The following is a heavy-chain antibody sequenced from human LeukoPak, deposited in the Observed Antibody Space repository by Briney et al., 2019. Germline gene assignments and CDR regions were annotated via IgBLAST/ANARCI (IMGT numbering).Heavy chain of an antibody. CDR1: GYTFTSYG. CDR3: ARDLRTSRYDYVWGRYYYYGMDV. Sequence: ASVKVSCKASGYTFTSYGISWVRQAPGQGLEWMGWTSAYNGNTNYAQKLQGRVTMTTDTSTSTAYMELRSLRSDDTAVYYCARDLRTSRYDYVWGRYYYYGMDVWGQGTTVTVSS. D-gene: IGHD3-16*01. J-gene: IGHJ6*02. V-gene: IGHV1-18*01. CDR2: TSAYNGNT.